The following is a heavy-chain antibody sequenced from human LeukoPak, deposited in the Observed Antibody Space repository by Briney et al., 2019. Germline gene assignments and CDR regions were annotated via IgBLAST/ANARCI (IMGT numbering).Heavy chain of an antibody. Sequence: PGTSVKVSCKASGFTFTSSAMQWVRQARGQRLEWIGWIVIGSGNTNYAQKFQERVTITRDMSTSTAYMELSSLRSEDTAVYYCAAWNVDTAMDPGDYWGQGTLVTVSS. V-gene: IGHV1-58*02. CDR3: AAWNVDTAMDPGDY. D-gene: IGHD5-18*01. CDR1: GFTFTSSA. CDR2: IVIGSGNT. J-gene: IGHJ4*02.